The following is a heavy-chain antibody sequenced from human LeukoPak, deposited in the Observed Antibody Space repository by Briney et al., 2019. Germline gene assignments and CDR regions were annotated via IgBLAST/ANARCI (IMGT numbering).Heavy chain of an antibody. D-gene: IGHD5-24*01. CDR2: ISGSSGTI. CDR3: ARAPKMWYFDL. Sequence: GGSLRLFCAASGFTFSRHSMNWVRQAPGEGLEWVSYISGSSGTIYYADSVKGRFTISRDIAKNSLYLLMNSLRAEDTAVYYCARAPKMWYFDLWGRGTLVTVSS. CDR1: GFTFSRHS. V-gene: IGHV3-48*01. J-gene: IGHJ2*01.